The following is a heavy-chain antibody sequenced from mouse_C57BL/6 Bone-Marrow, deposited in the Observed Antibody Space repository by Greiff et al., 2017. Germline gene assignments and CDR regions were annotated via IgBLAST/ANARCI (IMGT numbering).Heavy chain of an antibody. J-gene: IGHJ4*01. D-gene: IGHD2-1*01. Sequence: VQLQLPGAELVQPGASVKLSCTASGYTFTSYWMHWVKQRPGRGLEWIGRIDPNSGGTKYNEKFKSKATLTVDKPSSTAYMQLSSLTSEDSAVDYCARGDCYCGNYVRDMDDWGQGTSVTDSS. CDR2: IDPNSGGT. CDR1: GYTFTSYW. CDR3: ARGDCYCGNYVRDMDD. V-gene: IGHV1-72*01.